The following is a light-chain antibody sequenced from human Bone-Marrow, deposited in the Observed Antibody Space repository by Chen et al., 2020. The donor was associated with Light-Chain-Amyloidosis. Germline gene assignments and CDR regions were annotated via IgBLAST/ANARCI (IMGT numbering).Light chain of an antibody. Sequence: EIVLTQSPGTLSLSPGEGANLSCRASQTISSNYLTWYQQKLCQAPRLLIYGSSSRATGIPDRFTGSGSGTDFTLTINRLEPEDFAMYYCQQYGTSPLTFGGGTKVEIK. V-gene: IGKV3-20*01. J-gene: IGKJ4*01. CDR2: GSS. CDR3: QQYGTSPLT. CDR1: QTISSNY.